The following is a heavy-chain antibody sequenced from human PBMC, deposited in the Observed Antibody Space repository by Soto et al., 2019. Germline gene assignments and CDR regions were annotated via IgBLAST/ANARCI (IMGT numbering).Heavy chain of an antibody. Sequence: EVQLLESGGGLVQPGGSLRLSCAASGFTFSSYAMSWVRQAPGKGLEWVSAISGSGGSTYYADSVKGRFTISRDNSKNTLDLQMNSLRAEDTAVYYCATAARPTYYYGMDVWGQGTTVTVSS. V-gene: IGHV3-23*01. D-gene: IGHD6-6*01. J-gene: IGHJ6*02. CDR2: ISGSGGST. CDR1: GFTFSSYA. CDR3: ATAARPTYYYGMDV.